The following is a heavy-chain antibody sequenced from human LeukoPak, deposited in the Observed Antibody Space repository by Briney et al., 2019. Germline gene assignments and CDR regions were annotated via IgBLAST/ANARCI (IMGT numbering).Heavy chain of an antibody. CDR2: ISYDGSNK. J-gene: IGHJ4*02. V-gene: IGHV3-30*18. Sequence: PGRSLRLSCAASGFTFSSYGMHWVRQAPGKGLEWVAVISYDGSNKYYADSVKGRFTISRDNSKNTLYLQMNSLRAEDTAVYYCANAVAGAGSHWGQGTLVTVSS. CDR3: ANAVAGAGSH. CDR1: GFTFSSYG. D-gene: IGHD6-19*01.